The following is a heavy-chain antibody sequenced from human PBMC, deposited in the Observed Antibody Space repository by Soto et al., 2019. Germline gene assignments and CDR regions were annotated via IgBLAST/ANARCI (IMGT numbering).Heavy chain of an antibody. Sequence: GGSLRLSCTASGFTFGDYAMSWFRQAPGKGLEWVGFIRSKAYGGTTEYAASVKGRFTISRDDSKSIAYLQMNSLKTEDTAVYYCTRDDTANSGYGKRDYWGQGTLVTVSS. J-gene: IGHJ4*02. CDR3: TRDDTANSGYGKRDY. D-gene: IGHD5-12*01. CDR1: GFTFGDYA. V-gene: IGHV3-49*03. CDR2: IRSKAYGGTT.